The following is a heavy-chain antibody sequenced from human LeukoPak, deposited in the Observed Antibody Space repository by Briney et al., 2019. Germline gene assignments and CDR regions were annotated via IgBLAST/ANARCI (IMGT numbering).Heavy chain of an antibody. D-gene: IGHD4-17*01. V-gene: IGHV3-11*01. J-gene: IGHJ4*02. CDR3: ARDGGEGYDYGDYGEGYFDY. CDR2: ISRSGSTK. Sequence: GGSLRLSCAASGFTFSDYNMRWIRQAPGKGLEWVSSISRSGSTKYYADSVKGRFTISRDNAKNSLYLQMNSLRAEDTALYYCARDGGEGYDYGDYGEGYFDYWGQGTLVTVSS. CDR1: GFTFSDYN.